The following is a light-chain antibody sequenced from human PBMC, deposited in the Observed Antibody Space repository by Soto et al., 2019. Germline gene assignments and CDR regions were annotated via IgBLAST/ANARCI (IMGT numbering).Light chain of an antibody. V-gene: IGKV1-5*01. CDR2: DAS. J-gene: IGKJ1*01. Sequence: DIQVTQSPPTLSASVGDRVTITCRASQTISTWLAWYQQKPGKAPELLIYDASTLESGVPSRFSGSGSGTEFSLTISSLQPDDFATFYCQQYSSFSRTFGQGTKVDIK. CDR3: QQYSSFSRT. CDR1: QTISTW.